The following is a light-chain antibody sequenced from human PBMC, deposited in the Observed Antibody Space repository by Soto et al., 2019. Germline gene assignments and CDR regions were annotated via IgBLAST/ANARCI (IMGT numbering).Light chain of an antibody. CDR3: QTWGSGIRVV. CDR1: SGHSSYA. V-gene: IGLV4-69*01. Sequence: QPVLTQSPSASASLGASVKLTCTLSSGHSSYAIAWHQQQPEKGPRYLMKLNSDGSHSKGDGIPDRFSGSSSGAERYLTISSLLSEDEADYYCQTWGSGIRVVFCGGTKLTVL. CDR2: LNSDGSH. J-gene: IGLJ2*01.